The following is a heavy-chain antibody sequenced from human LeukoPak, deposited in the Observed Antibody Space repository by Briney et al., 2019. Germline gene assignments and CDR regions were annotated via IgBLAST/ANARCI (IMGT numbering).Heavy chain of an antibody. D-gene: IGHD2-21*01. V-gene: IGHV3-7*01. CDR1: GFTFTIYW. Sequence: GGPLRLSCAASGFTFTIYWMSWVRQAPGKGLQWVANINQDGSEKSYVDSVKGRFTISRDNAKNSLSLRMNSLRAEDTAVYYCARGVGGADYWGQGTLVTVSS. CDR2: INQDGSEK. J-gene: IGHJ4*02. CDR3: ARGVGGADY.